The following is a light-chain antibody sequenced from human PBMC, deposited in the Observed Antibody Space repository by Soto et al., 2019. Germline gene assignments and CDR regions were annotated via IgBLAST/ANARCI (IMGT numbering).Light chain of an antibody. Sequence: EIVMTQSPATLSVSPGEGATLSCRASQSVSSNLAWYQQKLGQAPRLLIYGASTRATGIPARFSGSGSGTEFTLTITSLQSEDFAVSYCQQYNIWPRTFGQGTMVDIK. CDR1: QSVSSN. J-gene: IGKJ1*01. CDR3: QQYNIWPRT. V-gene: IGKV3-15*01. CDR2: GAS.